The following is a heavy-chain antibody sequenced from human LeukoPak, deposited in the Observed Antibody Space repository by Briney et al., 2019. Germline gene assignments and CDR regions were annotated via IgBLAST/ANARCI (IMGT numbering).Heavy chain of an antibody. D-gene: IGHD3-16*02. V-gene: IGHV3-30*02. Sequence: AGGSLRLSCAASGFTFSSYGMHWVRQAPGKGLEWVAFIRYDGSNKYYADSVKGRFTISRDNSKNTLYLQMNSLRAEDTAVYYCARSIYDYVWGSYHFDYWGQGTLVTVSS. CDR3: ARSIYDYVWGSYHFDY. J-gene: IGHJ4*02. CDR1: GFTFSSYG. CDR2: IRYDGSNK.